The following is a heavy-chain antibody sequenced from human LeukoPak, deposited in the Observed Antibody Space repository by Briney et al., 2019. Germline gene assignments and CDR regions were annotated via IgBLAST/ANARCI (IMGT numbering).Heavy chain of an antibody. J-gene: IGHJ3*02. CDR2: ISAYNGNT. Sequence: GASVKVSCKASGYTFTSYGISWVRQAPGQGLEWMGWISAYNGNTNYAQKLQGRVTMTTDTSTSTAYMELRSLRSDDTAVYYCARESTYYDSTDYYQGDAFDIWGQGTMVTVSS. D-gene: IGHD3-22*01. V-gene: IGHV1-18*01. CDR1: GYTFTSYG. CDR3: ARESTYYDSTDYYQGDAFDI.